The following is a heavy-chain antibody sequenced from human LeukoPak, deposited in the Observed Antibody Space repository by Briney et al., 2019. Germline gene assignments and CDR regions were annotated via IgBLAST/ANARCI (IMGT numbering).Heavy chain of an antibody. CDR3: ARGGGMRSWYDFDY. V-gene: IGHV3-7*04. CDR1: GGTFSSYA. J-gene: IGHJ4*02. CDR2: IKEAGSEK. Sequence: SCKASGGTFSSYAISWVRQAPGKGLEFMANIKEAGSEKYYVDSVKGRFTISRDNDKNSVHLQMNNLRAEDTAVYYCARGGGMRSWYDFDYWGQGILVTVSS. D-gene: IGHD6-13*01.